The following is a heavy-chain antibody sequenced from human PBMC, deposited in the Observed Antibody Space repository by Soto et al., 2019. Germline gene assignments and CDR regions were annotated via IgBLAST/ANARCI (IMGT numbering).Heavy chain of an antibody. CDR3: ARSQPYYDSSGYSY. CDR2: ISANNGNT. V-gene: IGHV1-18*01. J-gene: IGHJ4*02. D-gene: IGHD3-22*01. Sequence: ASVKVSCKASGYIFTTYGITWVRQAPGQGLEWMGWISANNGNTNYAQELQGRVTMTTDTSTSTAYMELRSLRSDDTAVYYCARSQPYYDSSGYSYWGQGTLVTVSS. CDR1: GYIFTTYG.